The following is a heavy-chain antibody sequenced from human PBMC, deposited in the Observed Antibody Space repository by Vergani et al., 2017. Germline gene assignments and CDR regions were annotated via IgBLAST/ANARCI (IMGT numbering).Heavy chain of an antibody. CDR2: IYYMGST. J-gene: IGHJ6*02. D-gene: IGHD3-16*01. CDR3: ARDYTAGASGYYYGMDV. V-gene: IGHV4-59*01. Sequence: QVQLQESGPGLVKPSETLSLTCTVSGGSISSYYWSWIRQPPGKGLEWIGYIYYMGSTNYNPSLKSRVTIAVDTSKNQFALKLSAVTAADTAVYYCARDYTAGASGYYYGMDVWGQGTTVTVSS. CDR1: GGSISSYY.